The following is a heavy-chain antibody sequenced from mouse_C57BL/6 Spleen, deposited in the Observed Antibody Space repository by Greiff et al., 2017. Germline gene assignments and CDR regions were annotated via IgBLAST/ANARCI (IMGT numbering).Heavy chain of an antibody. V-gene: IGHV5-17*01. Sequence: EVMLVESGGGLVKPGGSLKLSCAASGFTFSDYGMHWVRQAPEKGLEWVAYISSGSSTIYYADTVKGRFTISRDNAKTTLFLQMTSLRSEDTAMYYCARFITTVVATDYAMDYWGQGTSVTVSS. D-gene: IGHD1-1*01. CDR2: ISSGSSTI. CDR3: ARFITTVVATDYAMDY. CDR1: GFTFSDYG. J-gene: IGHJ4*01.